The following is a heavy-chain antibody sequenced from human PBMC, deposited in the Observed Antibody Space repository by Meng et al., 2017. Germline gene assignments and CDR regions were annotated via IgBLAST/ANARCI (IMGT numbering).Heavy chain of an antibody. CDR1: GYTFTNYD. CDR3: ARVYGDIDY. J-gene: IGHJ4*02. Sequence: QVQLFQSGAEVKKPGSSVKVSCKTSGYTFTNYDINWVRQATGQGLEWVGWMKPKSGNTGFAQKFQGRVTMTRDTSITTAYMELSSLRSEDTAVYYCARVYGDIDYWGQGTLVTVSS. CDR2: MKPKSGNT. D-gene: IGHD4-17*01. V-gene: IGHV1-8*01.